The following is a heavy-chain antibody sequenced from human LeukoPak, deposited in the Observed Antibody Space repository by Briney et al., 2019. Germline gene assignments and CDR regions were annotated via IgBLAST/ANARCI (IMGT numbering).Heavy chain of an antibody. CDR3: ARGLIAAAGVNWFDP. D-gene: IGHD6-13*01. CDR2: IYHSGST. Sequence: SETLSLTCAVSGYSIRSGYYWGWIRQPPGKGLEWIGSIYHSGSTYYNPSLKSRVTISVDTSKNQFSLKLSSVTAADTAVYYCARGLIAAAGVNWFDPWGQGTLVTVSS. CDR1: GYSIRSGYY. V-gene: IGHV4-38-2*01. J-gene: IGHJ5*02.